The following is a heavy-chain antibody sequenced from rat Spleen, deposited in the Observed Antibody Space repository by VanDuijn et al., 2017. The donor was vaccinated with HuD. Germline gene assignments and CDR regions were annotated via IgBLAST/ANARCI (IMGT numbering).Heavy chain of an antibody. J-gene: IGHJ4*01. V-gene: IGHV5S13*01. CDR3: AKVLVRDYVMDA. CDR2: LSTGGGNT. Sequence: EVQLVESGGGLVQPGRSLKLSCAASGFTYSNYVMAWVRQAPTKGLEWVASLSTGGGNTYYRDSVKGRFTISRDNAKNTLYLQMDSLRSEDTATYYCAKVLVRDYVMDAWGQGASVTVSS. CDR1: GFTYSNYV. D-gene: IGHD1-1*01.